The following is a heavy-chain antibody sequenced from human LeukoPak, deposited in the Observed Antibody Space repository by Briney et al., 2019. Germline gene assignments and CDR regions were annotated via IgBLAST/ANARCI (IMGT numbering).Heavy chain of an antibody. V-gene: IGHV3-30*03. J-gene: IGHJ4*02. CDR1: GFTFSTYG. Sequence: GKSLRLSCAASGFTFSTYGMHWVRQAPGKGLEWVAVISYDGNDKYYADSVKGRFTISRDNAKNTLYLQMNSLGAGDTAVYYCTRGDFYVGAQDYWGQGTLVAVSS. CDR3: TRGDFYVGAQDY. CDR2: ISYDGNDK. D-gene: IGHD1-26*01.